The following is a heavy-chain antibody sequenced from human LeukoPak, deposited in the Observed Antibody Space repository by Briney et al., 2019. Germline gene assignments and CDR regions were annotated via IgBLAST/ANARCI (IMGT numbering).Heavy chain of an antibody. J-gene: IGHJ4*02. D-gene: IGHD2-2*02. CDR1: GFTFNNYG. CDR2: IRYDGSNE. Sequence: QTGGSLRLSCAASGFTFNNYGMHWVRQAPGKGLEWVAFIRYDGSNEHYAGSVRGRFTISRDNSKNTLYLQMNSLRAEDAAVYYCAMFSTTKCYIYSPFDYWGQGTLVTVSS. V-gene: IGHV3-30*02. CDR3: AMFSTTKCYIYSPFDY.